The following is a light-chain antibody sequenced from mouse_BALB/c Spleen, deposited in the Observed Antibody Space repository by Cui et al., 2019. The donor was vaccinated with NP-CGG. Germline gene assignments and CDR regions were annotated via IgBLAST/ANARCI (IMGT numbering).Light chain of an antibody. Sequence: QTVVTQESATTTSPGETVTLTCRSSTGAVSTNNHANWVQEKPDHLFTGLIGGTNNRVPGVPARFSGSLIGDKAALTITGAQTEDEAIYFCALWYSNHWVFGGGTKLTVL. V-gene: IGLV1*01. J-gene: IGLJ1*01. CDR1: TGAVSTNNH. CDR2: GTN. CDR3: ALWYSNHWV.